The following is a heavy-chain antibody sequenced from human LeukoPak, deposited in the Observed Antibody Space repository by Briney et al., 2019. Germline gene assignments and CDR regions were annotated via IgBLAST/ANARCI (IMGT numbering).Heavy chain of an antibody. CDR3: ARRVEVRGVINERLYYFDY. CDR1: GFTFSSYE. V-gene: IGHV4-39*01. J-gene: IGHJ4*02. Sequence: GSLRLSCAASGFTFSSYEMNWVRQPPGMGLEWIASIYYTGSTYYNPPLKSRVTISVDTSKNQFSLKLSSVTAADTAVYYCARRVEVRGVINERLYYFDYWGQGTLVTVSS. CDR2: IYYTGST. D-gene: IGHD3-10*01.